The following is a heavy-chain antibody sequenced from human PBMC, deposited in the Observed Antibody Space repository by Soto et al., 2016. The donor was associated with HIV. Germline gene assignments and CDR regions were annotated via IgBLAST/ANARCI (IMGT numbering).Heavy chain of an antibody. D-gene: IGHD3-9*01. J-gene: IGHJ3*02. Sequence: EVQLLESGGGLVQPGGSLRLSCAASGFTFSSYAMSWVRQAPGKGLEWVSAISGSGGSTYYADSVKGRFTISRDNSKNTLYLQMNSLRAEDTAVYYCAKDLSPLLRYFDSDAFDIWGQGTMVTVSS. CDR1: GFTFSSYA. CDR3: AKDLSPLLRYFDSDAFDI. CDR2: ISGSGGST. V-gene: IGHV3-23*01.